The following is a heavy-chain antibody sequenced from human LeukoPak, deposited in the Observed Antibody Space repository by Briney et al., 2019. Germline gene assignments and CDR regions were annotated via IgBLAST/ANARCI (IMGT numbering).Heavy chain of an antibody. CDR3: ARDRGSGSYYNWAYYFDY. CDR1: GFTVSSNY. D-gene: IGHD3-10*01. Sequence: PGGSLRLSCAASGFTVSSNYMSWVRQAPGKGLEWVSVIYSGGSTYYADSVKGRFTISRDNSKNTLYLQMNSLRAEDTAVYYCARDRGSGSYYNWAYYFDYWGQGTLVTVSS. J-gene: IGHJ4*02. CDR2: IYSGGST. V-gene: IGHV3-66*01.